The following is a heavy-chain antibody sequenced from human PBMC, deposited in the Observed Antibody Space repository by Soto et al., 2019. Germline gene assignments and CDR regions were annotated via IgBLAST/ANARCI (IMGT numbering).Heavy chain of an antibody. Sequence: SETLSLTCSVSGASVSSYYWSWFRQPVGKGLEWIGRIHSSGNLNYNPSLESRVTMSLDTSKNQLSLRLSSLTAADPALYLGARDVRKNYWGQGTRVTVSS. D-gene: IGHD3-10*01. CDR3: ARDVRKNY. V-gene: IGHV4-4*07. CDR2: IHSSGNL. J-gene: IGHJ4*02. CDR1: GASVSSYY.